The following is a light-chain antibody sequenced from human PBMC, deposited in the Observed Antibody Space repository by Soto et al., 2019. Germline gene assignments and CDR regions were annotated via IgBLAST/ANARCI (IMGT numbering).Light chain of an antibody. CDR2: STN. J-gene: IGLJ3*02. Sequence: QAAVTQEPSFSVSPGGTVTLTCGLSSGSVSTSYYPSWYQQTPGQAPRTLIYSTNTRSSGVPDRFSGSILGNKAALTITGAQADDESDYYCVLYMGSGLWVFGGGTQLTVL. CDR3: VLYMGSGLWV. CDR1: SGSVSTSYY. V-gene: IGLV8-61*01.